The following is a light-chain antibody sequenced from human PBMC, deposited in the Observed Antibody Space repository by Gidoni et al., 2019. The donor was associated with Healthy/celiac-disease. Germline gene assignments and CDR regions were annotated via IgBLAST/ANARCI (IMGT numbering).Light chain of an antibody. CDR3: QAWDSSTVV. CDR1: KLGDKH. V-gene: IGLV3-1*01. Sequence: SYELTQPPSVSVSPGQTASITCSGDKLGDKHACWYQQKPGQSPVLVIYQDSKRPSGIPERFSGSNYGNTATLTISGTQAMDEADDYCQAWDSSTVVFGGGTKLTVL. CDR2: QDS. J-gene: IGLJ2*01.